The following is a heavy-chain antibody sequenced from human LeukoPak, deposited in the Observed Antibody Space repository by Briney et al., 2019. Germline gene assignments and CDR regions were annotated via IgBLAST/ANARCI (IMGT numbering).Heavy chain of an antibody. V-gene: IGHV4-59*05. J-gene: IGHJ4*02. CDR2: IYYSGST. Sequence: PSETLSLTCTVSGGSISSYYWSWIRQPPGKGLEWIGSIYYSGSTYYNPSLKSRVTISVDTSKNQFSLKLSSVTAADTAVYYCARHKYYFDYWGQGTLVTVSS. CDR1: GGSISSYY. CDR3: ARHKYYFDY.